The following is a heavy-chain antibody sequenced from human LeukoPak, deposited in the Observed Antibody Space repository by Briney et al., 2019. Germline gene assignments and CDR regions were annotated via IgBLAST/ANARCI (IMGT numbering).Heavy chain of an antibody. J-gene: IGHJ3*02. CDR1: GFTFSGYG. V-gene: IGHV3-30*02. CDR2: IRYDESNR. Sequence: GGSLRLSCAAPGFTFSGYGMHWVRQAPGKGLEWVAFIRYDESNRYYADSVRGRFTISRDNSRNTMYLQMNSLRAEDTAMYYCAKVSLNMVNDAFDIWGQGTMVSVSS. CDR3: AKVSLNMVNDAFDI. D-gene: IGHD4/OR15-4a*01.